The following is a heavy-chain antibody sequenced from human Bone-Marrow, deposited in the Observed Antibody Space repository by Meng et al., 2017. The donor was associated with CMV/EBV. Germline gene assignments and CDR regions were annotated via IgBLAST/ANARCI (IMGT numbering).Heavy chain of an antibody. V-gene: IGHV3-23*03. CDR3: AKLSPARYFDY. D-gene: IGHD3-16*02. CDR1: GFTFSSYA. Sequence: GESLKISCAASGFTFSSYAMSWVRQAPGKGLEWVSVIYSGGSSTYYADSVKGRFTISRDNSKNTLYLQMNSLRAEDTAVYYCAKLSPARYFDYWGQGTLATVSS. J-gene: IGHJ4*02. CDR2: IYSGGSST.